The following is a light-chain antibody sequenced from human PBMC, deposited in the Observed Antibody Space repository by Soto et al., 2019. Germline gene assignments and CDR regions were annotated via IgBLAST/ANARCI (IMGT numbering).Light chain of an antibody. J-gene: IGKJ5*01. V-gene: IGKV3-15*01. Sequence: IVLPLSPATRSLSPGASAPLSCRASQTVHSNSLAWYQQHPGQPPRLLIYGISTRATGIPARFSGSGSGTEFSLTISSLQSEDFAVYYCQQYSKWPITFGQGTRLEIK. CDR1: QTVHSN. CDR2: GIS. CDR3: QQYSKWPIT.